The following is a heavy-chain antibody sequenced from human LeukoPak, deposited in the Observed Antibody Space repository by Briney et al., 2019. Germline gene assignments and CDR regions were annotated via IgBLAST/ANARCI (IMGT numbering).Heavy chain of an antibody. V-gene: IGHV3-21*01. Sequence: GGSLRLSCAASGFTFSSYSMNWVRQAPGKGLEWVSSISSSSSYIYYADSVKVRFTISRDNAKNSLYLQMNSLRAEDTAVYYCARGQVGATSGFDYWGQGTLVTVSS. CDR1: GFTFSSYS. CDR2: ISSSSSYI. CDR3: ARGQVGATSGFDY. D-gene: IGHD1-26*01. J-gene: IGHJ4*02.